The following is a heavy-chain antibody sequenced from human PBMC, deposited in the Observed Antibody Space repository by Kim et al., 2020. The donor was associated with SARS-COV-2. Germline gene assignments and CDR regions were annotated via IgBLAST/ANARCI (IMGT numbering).Heavy chain of an antibody. J-gene: IGHJ4*01. Sequence: GGSLRLSCAASGFTFSSYAMHWVRQAPGKGLEWVAVISYDGSNKYYADSVKGRFTISRDNSKNTLYLQMNSLRAEDTAVYYCARHGGGYSYGYDLYYFD. CDR2: ISYDGSNK. CDR1: GFTFSSYA. D-gene: IGHD5-18*01. CDR3: ARHGGGYSYGYDLYYFD. V-gene: IGHV3-30*04.